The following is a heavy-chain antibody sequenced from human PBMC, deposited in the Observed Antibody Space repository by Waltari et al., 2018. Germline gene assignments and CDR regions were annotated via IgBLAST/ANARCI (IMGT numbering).Heavy chain of an antibody. V-gene: IGHV3-9*03. D-gene: IGHD6-13*01. CDR3: AKDKGSSWYLDAFDI. Sequence: EVQLVESGGGLVQPGRSLRLSCAASGFTFDDYAMHWVRQAPGKGLEWVSGISWNSGSIGYADSVKGRFNISRDNAKNSLYLQMNSLRAEDMALYYCAKDKGSSWYLDAFDIWGQGTMVTVSS. CDR1: GFTFDDYA. J-gene: IGHJ3*02. CDR2: ISWNSGSI.